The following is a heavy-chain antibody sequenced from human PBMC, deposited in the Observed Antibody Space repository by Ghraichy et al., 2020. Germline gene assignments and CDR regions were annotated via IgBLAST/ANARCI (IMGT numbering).Heavy chain of an antibody. Sequence: SETLSLTCTVSGGSINTGNWWSWVRQPPGRGLEWIGEIYHTGTTNYSPSLVSRLSMSIDKSKNQFSLALTSATAADTAFYYCVTVGHIFGDSPRGWFDRWGPGTLVTVSS. D-gene: IGHD3-9*01. J-gene: IGHJ5*02. CDR2: IYHTGTT. CDR3: VTVGHIFGDSPRGWFDR. V-gene: IGHV4-4*02. CDR1: GGSINTGNW.